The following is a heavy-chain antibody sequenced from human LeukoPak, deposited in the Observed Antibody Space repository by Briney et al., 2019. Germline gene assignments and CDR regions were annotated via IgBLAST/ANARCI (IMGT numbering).Heavy chain of an antibody. D-gene: IGHD3-10*01. CDR1: GISFSNYS. CDR2: ISSSSRFI. CDR3: ARAISMVRGVIRFYAFDI. Sequence: GGSLRLSCAASGISFSNYSMNWVRQAPGKGLEWVSLISSSSRFIYYGDSVKGRFTISRDNSKNTLNLQMNSLRAEDTAVYYCARAISMVRGVIRFYAFDIWGQGTMVTVSS. V-gene: IGHV3-21*01. J-gene: IGHJ3*02.